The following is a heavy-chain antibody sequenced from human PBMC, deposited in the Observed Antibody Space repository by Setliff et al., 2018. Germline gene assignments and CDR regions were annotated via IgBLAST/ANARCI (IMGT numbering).Heavy chain of an antibody. CDR2: IYYSGST. J-gene: IGHJ3*02. Sequence: SETLSLTCTVSGGSISSSLYYWGWIRQPPGKGLEWIGSIYYSGSTYYNPSLKSRVTISVDTSKNQFSLKMSSVTAADTAVYYCARHNYFMIFGVDDAFDIWGQGTTVTVSS. V-gene: IGHV4-39*07. CDR1: GGSISSSLYY. D-gene: IGHD3-3*01. CDR3: ARHNYFMIFGVDDAFDI.